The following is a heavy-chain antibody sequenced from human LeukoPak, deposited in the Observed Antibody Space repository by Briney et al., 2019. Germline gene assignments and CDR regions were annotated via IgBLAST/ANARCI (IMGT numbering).Heavy chain of an antibody. CDR1: GDSVSSNRAA. Sequence: SQTLSLTCAISGDSVSSNRAAWNWIRQSPSRGLEWLGRTYYRSKWYNDYAVSVRSRITVKADTSKNRFSLQLNSVTPEDTALYYCARGWGYCSGGSCHVFDSWGQGTQVLVSS. CDR3: ARGWGYCSGGSCHVFDS. V-gene: IGHV6-1*01. CDR2: TYYRSKWYN. D-gene: IGHD2-15*01. J-gene: IGHJ4*02.